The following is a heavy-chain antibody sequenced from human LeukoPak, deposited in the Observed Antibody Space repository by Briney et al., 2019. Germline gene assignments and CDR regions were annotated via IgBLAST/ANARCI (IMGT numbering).Heavy chain of an antibody. V-gene: IGHV1-18*01. CDR2: ISAYTGDT. CDR1: GSTFTNYG. Sequence: ASVTVSFTTSGSTFTNYGIGWVRQAPGQGLEWMGWISAYTGDTHYVQKFHDRVTMTIETSTNTAYMQLTTLTSDDTAVYYCARGLGLRLRPSRFDPWGQGTLVTVSS. J-gene: IGHJ5*02. D-gene: IGHD2-21*02. CDR3: ARGLGLRLRPSRFDP.